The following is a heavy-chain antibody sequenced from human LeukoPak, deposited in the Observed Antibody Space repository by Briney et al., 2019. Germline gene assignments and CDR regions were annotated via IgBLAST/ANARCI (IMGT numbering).Heavy chain of an antibody. CDR1: GYTFTNYG. CDR3: ARLYYYSSGGYYKVKWFDP. J-gene: IGHJ5*02. CDR2: ISANTGYT. D-gene: IGHD3-10*01. V-gene: IGHV1-18*01. Sequence: ASVKVSCKASGYTFTNYGINWVRQAPGQGLEWLGWISANTGYTDYAQRFQGRVTMTTDTSTNTAYMELRNLRSVDTAIYYCARLYYYSSGGYYKVKWFDPWGQGTLITVSS.